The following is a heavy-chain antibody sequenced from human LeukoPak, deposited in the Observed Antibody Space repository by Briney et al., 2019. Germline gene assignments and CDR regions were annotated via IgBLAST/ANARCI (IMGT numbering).Heavy chain of an antibody. CDR2: IYPGDSDT. Sequence: KVSCKASGYTFTSYWIGWVRQMPGKGLEWMGIIYPGDSDTRYSPSFQGQVTISADKSISTAYLQWSSLKASDTAMYYCARRSDPSGAFDIWGQGTMVTDSS. CDR3: ARRSDPSGAFDI. CDR1: GYTFTSYW. V-gene: IGHV5-51*01. J-gene: IGHJ3*02.